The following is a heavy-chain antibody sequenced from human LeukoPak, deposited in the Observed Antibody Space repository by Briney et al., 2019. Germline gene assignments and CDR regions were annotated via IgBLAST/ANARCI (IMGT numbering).Heavy chain of an antibody. CDR3: ARDGNYYESSGYYFSAFDI. CDR2: IFHSGST. Sequence: GSLRLSCAASGFTFSSYEMNWVRQPPGKGLEWIGEIFHSGSTNYNPSLKSRVTISVDKSKNQFSLKLNSVTAADTAVYYCARDGNYYESSGYYFSAFDIWGQGRMVTVSS. J-gene: IGHJ3*02. D-gene: IGHD3-22*01. V-gene: IGHV4-4*02. CDR1: GFTFSSYEM.